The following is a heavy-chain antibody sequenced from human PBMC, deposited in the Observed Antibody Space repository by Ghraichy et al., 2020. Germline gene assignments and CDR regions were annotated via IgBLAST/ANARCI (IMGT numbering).Heavy chain of an antibody. Sequence: GGSLRLSCAASGFTIDDYTMHWVRQPPGKGLEWVSLISWDGGTTSYADSVKGRFIISRDNRKNSLFLQMSSLRTEDTALYYCAKDAAFRGSWYSNWLDPWGQGTLVTVSS. CDR3: AKDAAFRGSWYSNWLDP. J-gene: IGHJ5*02. CDR1: GFTIDDYT. V-gene: IGHV3-43*01. D-gene: IGHD6-13*01. CDR2: ISWDGGTT.